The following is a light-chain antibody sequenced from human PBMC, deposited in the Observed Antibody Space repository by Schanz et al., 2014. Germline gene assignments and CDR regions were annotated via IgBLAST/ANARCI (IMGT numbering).Light chain of an antibody. CDR2: GNN. V-gene: IGLV1-44*01. CDR3: AAWDDSLNGWV. J-gene: IGLJ3*02. Sequence: QSVLTQPPSPSGTPGQRVTISCSGRSSNIGRNTVNWYQQLPGTAPKLLIYGNNQRPSGVPDRFSGSKSGTSASLAISGLQSEDEADYYCAAWDDSLNGWVFGGGTKLTVL. CDR1: SSNIGRNT.